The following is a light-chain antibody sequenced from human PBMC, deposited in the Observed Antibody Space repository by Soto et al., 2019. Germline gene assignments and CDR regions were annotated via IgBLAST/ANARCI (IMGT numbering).Light chain of an antibody. Sequence: QSALTQPASVSGSPGQSITISCTGTSSDVGGYNYVSWHQQHPGKAPKLMIYEVTNRPSGVSSRFSGSKSDTTASLTISGLQAEDEADYFCSSYTSSTTLVFGTGTKLTVL. CDR2: EVT. V-gene: IGLV2-14*01. CDR1: SSDVGGYNY. CDR3: SSYTSSTTLV. J-gene: IGLJ1*01.